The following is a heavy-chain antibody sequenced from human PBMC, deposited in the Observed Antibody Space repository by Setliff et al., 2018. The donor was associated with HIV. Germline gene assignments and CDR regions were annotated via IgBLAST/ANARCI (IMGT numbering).Heavy chain of an antibody. CDR2: IYWNDDR. CDR3: AHSRSGVES. CDR1: GFSLRSRGVG. J-gene: IGHJ4*02. V-gene: IGHV2-5*01. Sequence: SGPTLVNPTQTLTLTCTFSGFSLRSRGVGVGWIRQPPGKALEWLGFIYWNDDRSHSPSLRSRVTITKDTSKNQVVLTMTNMDPEDTATYFCAHSRSGVESWGQGLLVTVSS. D-gene: IGHD6-19*01.